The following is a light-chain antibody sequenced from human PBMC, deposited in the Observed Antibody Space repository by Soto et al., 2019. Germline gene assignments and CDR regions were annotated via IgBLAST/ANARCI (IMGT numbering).Light chain of an antibody. CDR1: QSVSSN. Sequence: EIVMTQSPATLSVSPGERATFSCRARQSVSSNLAWYRQKPGQAPRLLIYGASIRATGIPARFSGSGSGTEFTLTISTLQSEDFAIYYCQHYNNWPPWTFGQGTKVDIK. CDR3: QHYNNWPPWT. CDR2: GAS. V-gene: IGKV3-15*01. J-gene: IGKJ1*01.